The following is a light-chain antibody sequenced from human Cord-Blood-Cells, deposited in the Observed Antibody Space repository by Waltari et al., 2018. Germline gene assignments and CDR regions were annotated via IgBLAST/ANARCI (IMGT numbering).Light chain of an antibody. Sequence: SYELTQPPSVSVSPGQTASITCSGDKLGDNYACWYQQKPGQPPVLVIYQDSKRPSGIRERFSGSNSGNTATLTISGTQAMDEAYYYCQAWDSSTAIFGGGTKLTVL. J-gene: IGLJ2*01. V-gene: IGLV3-1*01. CDR3: QAWDSSTAI. CDR1: KLGDNY. CDR2: QDS.